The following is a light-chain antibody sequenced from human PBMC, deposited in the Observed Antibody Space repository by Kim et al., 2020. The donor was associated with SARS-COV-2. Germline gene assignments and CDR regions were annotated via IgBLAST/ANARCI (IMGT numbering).Light chain of an antibody. CDR3: QQANSFPPWT. CDR2: GAS. V-gene: IGKV1-12*01. Sequence: IQLTQSPSSVSASVGDRVTITCRASQDINTWLGWYQQKPGKAPKLLIYGASNLQSGVPSRFSGSGSGTDFPLTISRLQPDDCATYYCQQANSFPPWTFGQGTKVEIK. CDR1: QDINTW. J-gene: IGKJ1*01.